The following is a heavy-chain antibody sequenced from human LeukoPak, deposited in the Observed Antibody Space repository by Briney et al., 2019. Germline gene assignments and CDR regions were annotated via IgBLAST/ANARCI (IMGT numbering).Heavy chain of an antibody. Sequence: SETLSLTCTVSGASISSYYWSWIRQPPGKGLEWIGSIYYTGSTNYSPSLKSRVTISVDTSKNQFSLKLSSVTAADTAVFYCASHGSGTYYGIDYWGQGTLVTVSS. D-gene: IGHD3-10*01. CDR3: ASHGSGTYYGIDY. CDR2: IYYTGST. V-gene: IGHV4-59*01. CDR1: GASISSYY. J-gene: IGHJ4*02.